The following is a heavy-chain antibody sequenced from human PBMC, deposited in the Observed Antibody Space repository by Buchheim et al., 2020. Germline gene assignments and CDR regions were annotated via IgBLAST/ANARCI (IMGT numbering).Heavy chain of an antibody. CDR2: IYSGGST. CDR3: ARANYYDSSGYDY. CDR1: GFTVSSNY. D-gene: IGHD3-22*01. V-gene: IGHV3-66*01. J-gene: IGHJ4*02. Sequence: EVQLVESGGGLVQPGGSLRLSCAASGFTVSSNYMSWVRQAPGKGLEWVSVIYSGGSTYYADSVKGRFTISRDHSKNTLYLQMNSLRAEDTAVYYCARANYYDSSGYDYWGQGTL.